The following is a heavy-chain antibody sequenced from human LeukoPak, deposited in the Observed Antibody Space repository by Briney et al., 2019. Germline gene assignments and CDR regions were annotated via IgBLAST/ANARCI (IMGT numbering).Heavy chain of an antibody. CDR2: INHSGST. Sequence: SETLSLTCAVYGVSFSGYYWSWIRQPPGKGLEWIGEINHSGSTNYNPSLKTRVTISVDTSKNQFSLKLSSVTAGGTAVYYCARLGSITMVRGVIPLEFYYYGMDVWGQGTTVTVSS. J-gene: IGHJ6*02. CDR3: ARLGSITMVRGVIPLEFYYYGMDV. CDR1: GVSFSGYY. V-gene: IGHV4-34*01. D-gene: IGHD3-10*01.